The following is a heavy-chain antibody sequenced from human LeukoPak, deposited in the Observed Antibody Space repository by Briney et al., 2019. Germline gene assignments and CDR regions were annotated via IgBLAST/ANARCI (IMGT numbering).Heavy chain of an antibody. J-gene: IGHJ6*03. CDR1: GGSISSSSYY. Sequence: SETLSLTCTVSGGSISSSSYYWGWIRQPPGKGLEWIGSIYYSGSTYYNPSLKSRVTISVDTSKNQFSLKLSSVTAADTAVYYCARDRLRWPQGQYYYYYMDVWGKGTTVTVSS. D-gene: IGHD4-23*01. CDR3: ARDRLRWPQGQYYYYYMDV. CDR2: IYYSGST. V-gene: IGHV4-39*07.